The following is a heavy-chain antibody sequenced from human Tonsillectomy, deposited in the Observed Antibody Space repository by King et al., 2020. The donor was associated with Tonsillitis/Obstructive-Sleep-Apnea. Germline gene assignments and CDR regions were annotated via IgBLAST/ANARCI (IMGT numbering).Heavy chain of an antibody. CDR2: IGTAGDK. CDR3: ARGWYCTNGLCYGRDYYYYYYLDV. Sequence: VQLVESGGGLVQPGGSLRLSCAASGFTFSSYDMHWVRHATGKGLEGVSAIGTAGDKNYPGSVKGRFTISRENAKKPLYLQMNSLRAGDTAVYYCARGWYCTNGLCYGRDYYYYYYLDVWGKGTTVTVSS. D-gene: IGHD2-8*01. V-gene: IGHV3-13*01. CDR1: GFTFSSYD. J-gene: IGHJ6*03.